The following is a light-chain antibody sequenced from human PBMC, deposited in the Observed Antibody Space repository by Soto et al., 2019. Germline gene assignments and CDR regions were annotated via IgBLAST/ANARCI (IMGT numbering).Light chain of an antibody. CDR3: AAWDAGLGGPYV. CDR1: SSNIGSNY. J-gene: IGLJ1*01. CDR2: RNN. V-gene: IGLV1-47*01. Sequence: QSVLTQPPSASGTPGQRVTISCSGSSSNIGSNYVYWYQQLPGTAPKLLIYRNNQRPSGVPDRFSASKSGPSASLAIGGLGSHDESDYYCAAWDAGLGGPYVFGTGTKVAVL.